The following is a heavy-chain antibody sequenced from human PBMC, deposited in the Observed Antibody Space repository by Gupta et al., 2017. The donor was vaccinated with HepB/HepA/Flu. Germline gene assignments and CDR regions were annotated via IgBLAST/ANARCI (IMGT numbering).Heavy chain of an antibody. CDR2: ISGMCCST. J-gene: IGHJ4*02. CDR1: GFTFGSSA. Sequence: EVQLLASGGGLVQPGGSLRLSCAAFGFTFGSSAMSWVRRAPGKGLEWVSAISGMCCSTYYADSVKRRFTISRDNSKNTLYLQMNSLRAEDTAVYYCAKYMDIALAGTWGFDYWGQGTLVTVSS. V-gene: IGHV3-23*01. D-gene: IGHD6-19*01. CDR3: AKYMDIALAGTWGFDY.